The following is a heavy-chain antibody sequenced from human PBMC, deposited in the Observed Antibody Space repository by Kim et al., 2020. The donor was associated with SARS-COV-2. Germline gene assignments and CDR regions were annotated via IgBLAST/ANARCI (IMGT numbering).Heavy chain of an antibody. CDR3: ARDPSRPYYFDY. J-gene: IGHJ4*02. D-gene: IGHD2-2*01. Sequence: SCPSSLYSFLFSSLPWVRPAPGHGLLWICFFNPNIFFIYVFSYFSDIFHLSRSLSLRTAYMDLSRLRSDDTAVYYCARDPSRPYYFDYWGQGTLVTVSS. CDR2: FNPNIFFI. V-gene: IGHV1-2*07. CDR1: LYSFLFSS.